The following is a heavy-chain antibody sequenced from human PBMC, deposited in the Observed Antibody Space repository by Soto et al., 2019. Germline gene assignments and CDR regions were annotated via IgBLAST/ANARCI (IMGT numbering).Heavy chain of an antibody. CDR3: AKDFSTSRANRFDR. CDR2: ISNSDGST. CDR1: GLTFSSYT. Sequence: LRLSCAASGLTFSSYTMSWVRQAPGKGLEWVSTISNSDGSTFYADSMKGRFTIFRDNSKDTLYLQMNSLRADDTAVYYCAKDFSTSRANRFDRWGQGTLVPVYS. J-gene: IGHJ5*02. V-gene: IGHV3-23*01. D-gene: IGHD6-13*01.